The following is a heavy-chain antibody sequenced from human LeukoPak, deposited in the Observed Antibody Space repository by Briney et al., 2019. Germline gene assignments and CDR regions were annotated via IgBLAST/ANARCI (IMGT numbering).Heavy chain of an antibody. CDR3: ARRAKGYWYFDL. CDR1: GFTFSSYA. Sequence: GGSLRLSCAASGFTFSSYAMSWVRQAPGKGLVWVSRVNVDGSTYYADSVKGRFTVSRDNAENTLYLQVNSLGDEDTAVYYCARRAKGYWYFDLWGRGTLVTVSS. J-gene: IGHJ2*01. V-gene: IGHV3-74*01. CDR2: VNVDGST.